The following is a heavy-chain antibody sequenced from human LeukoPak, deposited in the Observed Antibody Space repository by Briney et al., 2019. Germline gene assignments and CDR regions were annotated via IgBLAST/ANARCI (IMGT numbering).Heavy chain of an antibody. CDR2: ISSSGGST. D-gene: IGHD2-8*02. CDR3: ARGPDVVLVSHWSFFDY. V-gene: IGHV3-64*01. Sequence: PGGSLRLSCAASGFTFSSYAMHWVRQVPGKGLEYVSPISSSGGSTYYANSVKGRFTISRDNSKNTLYLQMGSLRTEDMAIYYCARGPDVVLVSHWSFFDYWGQGTLVTVSS. CDR1: GFTFSSYA. J-gene: IGHJ4*02.